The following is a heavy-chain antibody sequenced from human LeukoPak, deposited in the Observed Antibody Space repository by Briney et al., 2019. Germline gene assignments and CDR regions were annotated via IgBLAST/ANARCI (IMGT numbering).Heavy chain of an antibody. V-gene: IGHV3-21*04. D-gene: IGHD2-2*01. CDR3: ASCSSTSCYGWFDP. CDR1: GLTLSSFT. J-gene: IGHJ5*02. Sequence: PGESLTLSSVASGLTLSSFTMNWVRQPAGRGLEWDSSTSSSSSYIYYADSVKGRFTISRDNAKNSLYLQMNSLRAEDTAVYYCASCSSTSCYGWFDPWGQGTLVTVSS. CDR2: TSSSSSYI.